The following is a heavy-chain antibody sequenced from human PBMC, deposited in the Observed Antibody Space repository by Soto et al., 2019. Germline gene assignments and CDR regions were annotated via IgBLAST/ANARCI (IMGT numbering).Heavy chain of an antibody. J-gene: IGHJ5*02. CDR3: AKGSPWLHLRTNWSAP. Sequence: EVQLLESGGGLVQPGGSLRLSCAASGFTFSSYAMSWVRQAPGKGLEWVSAISGSGGSTYYADSVKGRFTISRDNSKNTLYLQMNGRRAEGTAVDYCAKGSPWLHLRTNWSAPWGQGTLVTVSS. D-gene: IGHD6-19*01. CDR1: GFTFSSYA. CDR2: ISGSGGST. V-gene: IGHV3-23*01.